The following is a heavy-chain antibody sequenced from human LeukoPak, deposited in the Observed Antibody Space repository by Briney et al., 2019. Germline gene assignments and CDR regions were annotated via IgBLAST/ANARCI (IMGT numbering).Heavy chain of an antibody. V-gene: IGHV4-34*01. Sequence: SETLSLTCAVYGGSFSGHYWSWIRQPPGKGLEWIGEINHTGSTNYNPSLKSRVTISVDTSKNQFPLKLSSVTAADTAVYHCARAAEAFDIWGQGTMVTVSS. CDR1: GGSFSGHY. CDR3: ARAAEAFDI. CDR2: INHTGST. J-gene: IGHJ3*02.